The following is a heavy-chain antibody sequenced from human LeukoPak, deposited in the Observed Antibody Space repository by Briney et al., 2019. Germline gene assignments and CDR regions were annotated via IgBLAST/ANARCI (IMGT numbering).Heavy chain of an antibody. CDR2: ISDSGVGT. V-gene: IGHV3-23*01. CDR1: GGSFSGYY. D-gene: IGHD3-3*01. CDR3: AKIGRSYDFWTGYYEEEVDYMDV. Sequence: PSETLSLTCAVYGGSFSGYYWSWLRQPPGKGLEWVSGISDSGVGTKHADSVKGRFTISRDNSKNTLYLQMNSLRAEDTAVYYCAKIGRSYDFWTGYYEEEVDYMDVWGKGTTVTVSS. J-gene: IGHJ6*03.